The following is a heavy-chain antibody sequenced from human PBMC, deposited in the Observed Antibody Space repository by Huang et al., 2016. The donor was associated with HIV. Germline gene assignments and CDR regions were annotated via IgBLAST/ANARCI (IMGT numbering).Heavy chain of an antibody. J-gene: IGHJ4*02. CDR3: ARGFNYYAADNLGVYYFDS. CDR1: GGAFRGSS. V-gene: IGHV4-34*02. CDR2: INNKGKI. Sequence: QVQLKQWGAGLLKPSETLSLTCAVYGGAFRGSSWTGIRQFLEKGLEWIGDINNKGKIIDNPALSARVTISTDTSKNHFSLHLTSVTAADTALYYCARGFNYYAADNLGVYYFDSWGLGTLVTVSP. D-gene: IGHD3-10*01.